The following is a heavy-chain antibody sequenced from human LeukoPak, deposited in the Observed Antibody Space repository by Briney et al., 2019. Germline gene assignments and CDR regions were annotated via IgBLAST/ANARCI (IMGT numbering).Heavy chain of an antibody. D-gene: IGHD3-22*01. CDR2: IYTSGST. Sequence: SETLSLTCNVSGGSIRSASYYWSWIRQPAGKGLEWIGRIYTSGSTNYNPSLKSRVTISVDTSKNQFSLKLSSVTAADTAVYYCARERGQITMIVVAIDAFDIWGQGTMVTVSS. V-gene: IGHV4-61*02. CDR3: ARERGQITMIVVAIDAFDI. J-gene: IGHJ3*02. CDR1: GGSIRSASYY.